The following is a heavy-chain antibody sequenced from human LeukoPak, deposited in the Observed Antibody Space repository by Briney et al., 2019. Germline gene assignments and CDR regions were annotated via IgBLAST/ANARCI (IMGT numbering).Heavy chain of an antibody. CDR1: GGSFSLYY. CDR2: IYTSGST. CDR3: ARQLDHYDNIYYFDY. J-gene: IGHJ4*02. Sequence: SETLSLTCTVSGGSFSLYYWNWIRQPAGKGLEWIGRIYTSGSTNYNPSLKSRVTMSVDTSKNQFSLRLTSVTAADTAVYYCARQLDHYDNIYYFDYWGQGTLVTVSS. V-gene: IGHV4-4*07. D-gene: IGHD3-16*01.